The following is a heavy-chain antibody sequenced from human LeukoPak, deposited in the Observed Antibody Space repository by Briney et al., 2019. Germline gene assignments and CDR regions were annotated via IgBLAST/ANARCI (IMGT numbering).Heavy chain of an antibody. CDR1: GFTFSSYA. V-gene: IGHV3-23*01. CDR3: AKGGGGGCSSTSCRVGRCYYYGMDV. CDR2: ISGSGGGT. J-gene: IGHJ6*02. Sequence: GGSLRLSCAASGFTFSSYAMSWVRQAPGKGLEWVSAISGSGGGTYYADSVKGRFTISRDNSKNTLYLQMNSLRAEDTAVYYCAKGGGGGCSSTSCRVGRCYYYGMDVWGQGTTVTVSS. D-gene: IGHD2-2*01.